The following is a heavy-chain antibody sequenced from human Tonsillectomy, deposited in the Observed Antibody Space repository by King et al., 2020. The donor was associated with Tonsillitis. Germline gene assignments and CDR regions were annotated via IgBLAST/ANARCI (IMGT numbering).Heavy chain of an antibody. CDR2: ISGSGGST. V-gene: IGHV3-23*04. D-gene: IGHD3-22*01. CDR3: AKDPMIVVVEGDYYFDY. Sequence: VQLVESGGGLVQPGGSLRLSCAASGFTFSSYAMSWVRQAPGKGLEWVSAISGSGGSTYYADSVKGRFTISRDNSKNTLYLQMNSLRAEDTAVYYCAKDPMIVVVEGDYYFDYWGQGTLVTVSS. CDR1: GFTFSSYA. J-gene: IGHJ4*02.